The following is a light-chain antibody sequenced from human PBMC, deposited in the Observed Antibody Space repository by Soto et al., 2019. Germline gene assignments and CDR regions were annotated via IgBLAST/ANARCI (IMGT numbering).Light chain of an antibody. CDR3: QQLNSYPMVT. Sequence: DIQLTQSPSFLSASVGDRVTITCRASQGISSYLAWYQQKPGKAPKLLIYAASTLQSGVPSRFSGSGSGTAFTLTISSLQPEDFATYYCQQLNSYPMVTFGPGTKVDIK. V-gene: IGKV1-9*01. CDR1: QGISSY. CDR2: AAS. J-gene: IGKJ3*01.